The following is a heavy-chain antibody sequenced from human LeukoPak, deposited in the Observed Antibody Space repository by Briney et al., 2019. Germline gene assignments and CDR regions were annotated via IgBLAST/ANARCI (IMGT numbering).Heavy chain of an antibody. CDR1: GGSISSGSYY. Sequence: PSQTLSLACTVSGGSISSGSYYWSWIRQPAGRGLEWIGRIYTSGSTNYNPSLKSRVTISVDTSKNQFSLRLTSVTAADTAVYYCARQTGSGLFILPGGQGTLVTVSS. D-gene: IGHD3/OR15-3a*01. V-gene: IGHV4-61*02. J-gene: IGHJ4*02. CDR2: IYTSGST. CDR3: ARQTGSGLFILP.